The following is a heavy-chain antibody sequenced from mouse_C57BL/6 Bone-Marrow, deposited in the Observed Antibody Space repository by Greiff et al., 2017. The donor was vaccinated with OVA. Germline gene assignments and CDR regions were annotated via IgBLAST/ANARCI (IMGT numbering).Heavy chain of an antibody. CDR2: IFPGSGST. CDR3: ARYPLYYYGSSSWYFDV. CDR1: GYTFTDYY. D-gene: IGHD1-1*01. J-gene: IGHJ1*03. V-gene: IGHV1-75*01. Sequence: QVQLKESGPELVKPGASVKISCKASGYTFTDYYINWVKQRPGQGLEWIGWIFPGSGSTYYNEKFKGKATLTVDKSSSTAYMLLSSLTSEDSAVYFCARYPLYYYGSSSWYFDVWGTGTTVTVSS.